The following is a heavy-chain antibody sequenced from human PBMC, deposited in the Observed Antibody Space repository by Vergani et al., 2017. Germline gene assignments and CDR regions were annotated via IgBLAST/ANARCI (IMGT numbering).Heavy chain of an antibody. V-gene: IGHV3-30*03. Sequence: QVQLVESGGGVVQPGRSLRLSCAASGFTFSSYGMHWVRQAPGKGLEWVAVISYDGSNKYYADSVKGRFTISRDNSKNTLYLQMNSLRAEDTAVYYCAREVNGRIGYWGQGTLVTVSS. CDR1: GFTFSSYG. J-gene: IGHJ4*02. D-gene: IGHD1-1*01. CDR3: AREVNGRIGY. CDR2: ISYDGSNK.